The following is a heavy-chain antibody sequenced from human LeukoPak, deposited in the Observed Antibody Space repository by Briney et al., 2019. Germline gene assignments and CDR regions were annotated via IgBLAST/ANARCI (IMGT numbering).Heavy chain of an antibody. V-gene: IGHV4-39*07. J-gene: IGHJ4*02. D-gene: IGHD6-13*01. Sequence: SETLSLTCTVSGGSISSSSYYWGWIRQPPGKGLDWIGEINHSGSTNYNPSLKSRVTISVDTSKNQFSLKLSSVTAADTAVYYCARGRNRRMQLVPHFDYWGQGTLVTVSS. CDR2: INHSGST. CDR1: GGSISSSSYY. CDR3: ARGRNRRMQLVPHFDY.